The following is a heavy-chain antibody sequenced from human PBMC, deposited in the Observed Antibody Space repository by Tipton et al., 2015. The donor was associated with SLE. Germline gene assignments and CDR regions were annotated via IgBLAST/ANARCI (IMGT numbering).Heavy chain of an antibody. CDR1: GGSINTYY. Sequence: TLSLTCNVSGGSINTYYRSWIRQPPGKGLEWIGYIHYSGSAYYNPSLKSRLTMSVDTSKNQFSLNVSSVTAADTAVYYCASWYSSSWYYFDYWGQGTLVTVSS. V-gene: IGHV4-59*12. J-gene: IGHJ4*02. CDR2: IHYSGSA. D-gene: IGHD6-13*01. CDR3: ASWYSSSWYYFDY.